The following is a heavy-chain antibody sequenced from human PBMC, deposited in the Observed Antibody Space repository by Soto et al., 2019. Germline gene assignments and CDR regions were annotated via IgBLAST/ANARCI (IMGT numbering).Heavy chain of an antibody. V-gene: IGHV3-21*06. CDR3: TRDQGGSYDSWFDP. Sequence: EVQLVESGGGLVKPGGSLRLSCSFTFNSYSLNWVRQAPGKGLEWVSSISSGSAYIKYADSVKGRFTISRDNANNFLYLQMSSLRVDDTALYYCTRDQGGSYDSWFDPWGQGTLVTASS. D-gene: IGHD1-26*01. CDR2: ISSGSAYI. CDR1: TFNSYS. J-gene: IGHJ5*02.